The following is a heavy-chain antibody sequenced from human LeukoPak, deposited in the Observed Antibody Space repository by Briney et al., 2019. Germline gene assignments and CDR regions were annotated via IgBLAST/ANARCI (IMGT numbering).Heavy chain of an antibody. V-gene: IGHV1-8*01. CDR3: AREGSSWGDYYYMDV. CDR1: GYTFTSYD. J-gene: IGHJ6*03. CDR2: MNPNSGNT. Sequence: RASVKVSCKASGYTFTSYDINWVRQATGQGLEWMGWMNPNSGNTGYAQKFQGRVTMTRNTSISTAYMELSSLRSEDTAVYYCAREGSSWGDYYYMDVWGKGTTVTVSS. D-gene: IGHD6-13*01.